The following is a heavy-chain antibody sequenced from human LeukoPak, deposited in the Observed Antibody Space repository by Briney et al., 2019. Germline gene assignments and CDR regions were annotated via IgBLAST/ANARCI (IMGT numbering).Heavy chain of an antibody. CDR2: ISNSGGT. Sequence: PGGSLRLSCAASGFTFSSYAMSWVRQTPGKGLEWVSGISNSGGTYYADSVKGRFTISRDNSKNTLYLQMNSLRAEDTAVYYCAKEVAAVGTPVFDYWGQGTRVTVSS. J-gene: IGHJ4*02. CDR1: GFTFSSYA. D-gene: IGHD6-13*01. CDR3: AKEVAAVGTPVFDY. V-gene: IGHV3-23*01.